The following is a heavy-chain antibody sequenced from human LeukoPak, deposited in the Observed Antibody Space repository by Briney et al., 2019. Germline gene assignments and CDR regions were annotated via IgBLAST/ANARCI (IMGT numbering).Heavy chain of an antibody. J-gene: IGHJ3*02. CDR1: GFTFSSYA. CDR3: AKSPQGQLERTVGAFDI. D-gene: IGHD1-1*01. V-gene: IGHV3-23*01. Sequence: PGGSLRLSCAASGFTFSSYAMNLVRQAPGKGLEWVSAIRGSGGNTYYADSVKGRFTFSRDNSKDTLYLQMNNLRAEDTAVYYCAKSPQGQLERTVGAFDIWGQGTMVTVSS. CDR2: IRGSGGNT.